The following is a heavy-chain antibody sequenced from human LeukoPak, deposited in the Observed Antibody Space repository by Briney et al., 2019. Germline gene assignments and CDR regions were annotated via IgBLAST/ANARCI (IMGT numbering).Heavy chain of an antibody. J-gene: IGHJ2*01. D-gene: IGHD6-6*01. CDR1: GFTFSSYA. CDR2: ISGSGGGT. Sequence: PGGSLRLSCAASGFTFSSYAMSWVRQAPGKGLEWVSAISGSGGGTYYADSVKGRFTISRDNSKNTLYLQMNGLRAEDTAVYYCAKRLSSSSGWYFDLWGRGTLVTVSS. V-gene: IGHV3-23*01. CDR3: AKRLSSSSGWYFDL.